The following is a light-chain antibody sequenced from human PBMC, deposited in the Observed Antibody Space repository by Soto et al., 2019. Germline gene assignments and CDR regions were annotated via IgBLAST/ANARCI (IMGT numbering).Light chain of an antibody. J-gene: IGLJ2*01. CDR3: GTWDDSLSAGV. V-gene: IGLV1-51*01. CDR2: DNN. Sequence: QSVLPQPPSVSAAPGQKDTISCSGSSSNIGNNFVSWYQHLPGTAPKLLIYDNNKRPSDIPDRFSGSKSGTSATLAITGLQPGDEADYYCGTWDDSLSAGVFGGGTKLTVL. CDR1: SSNIGNNF.